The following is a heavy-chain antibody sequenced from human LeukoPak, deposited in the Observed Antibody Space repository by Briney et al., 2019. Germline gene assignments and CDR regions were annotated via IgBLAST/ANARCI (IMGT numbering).Heavy chain of an antibody. CDR2: INHSGST. J-gene: IGHJ4*02. CDR3: ARGQWMDFWSGYYYYFDY. Sequence: PSETLSLTCAVYGGSFSGYYWSWLRQPPGKGLEWIGEINHSGSTNYNPSLKSRVTISVDTSKNQFSLKLSSVTAADTAVYYCARGQWMDFWSGYYYYFDYWGQGTLVTVSS. CDR1: GGSFSGYY. D-gene: IGHD3-3*01. V-gene: IGHV4-34*01.